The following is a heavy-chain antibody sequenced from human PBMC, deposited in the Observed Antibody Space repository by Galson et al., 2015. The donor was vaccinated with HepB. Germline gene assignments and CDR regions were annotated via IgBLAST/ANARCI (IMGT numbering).Heavy chain of an antibody. V-gene: IGHV4-59*12. Sequence: SETLSLTCTVSGGSISSYYWSWIRQPPGKGLEWIGYIYYSGSTNYNPSLKSRVTISVDTSKNQFSLKLSSVTAADTAVYYCARERVHDYSNSRYYYMDVWGKGTTVTVSS. J-gene: IGHJ6*03. CDR1: GGSISSYY. CDR2: IYYSGST. CDR3: ARERVHDYSNSRYYYMDV. D-gene: IGHD4-11*01.